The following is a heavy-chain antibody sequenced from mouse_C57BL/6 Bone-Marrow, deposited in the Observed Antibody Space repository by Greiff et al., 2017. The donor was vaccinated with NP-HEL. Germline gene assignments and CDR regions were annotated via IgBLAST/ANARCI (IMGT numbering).Heavy chain of an antibody. D-gene: IGHD2-5*01. Sequence: VQLQQSGGDLVKPGGSLKLSCAASGFTFSSYGMSWVRQTPDKRLEWVATISSGGSYTYYPDSVKGRFTISRDNAKNTLYLQMSSLKSEDTTMYYCARQDYSIAWFAYWGQGTLVTVSA. CDR1: GFTFSSYG. CDR2: ISSGGSYT. J-gene: IGHJ3*01. V-gene: IGHV5-6*01. CDR3: ARQDYSIAWFAY.